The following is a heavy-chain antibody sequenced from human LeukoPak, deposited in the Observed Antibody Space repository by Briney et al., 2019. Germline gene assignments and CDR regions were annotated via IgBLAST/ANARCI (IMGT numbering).Heavy chain of an antibody. CDR3: ARTGGFDL. Sequence: GGSLRLSCAASGFTFSNYWMSWVRQAPGKGLEWVANIKQDGSEKYYVDSVKGRFTISRDNAKNSLYLQVNSLRAEDTAVFYCARTGGFDLWGRGTLVTVSS. V-gene: IGHV3-7*01. CDR1: GFTFSNYW. CDR2: IKQDGSEK. J-gene: IGHJ2*01. D-gene: IGHD3-10*01.